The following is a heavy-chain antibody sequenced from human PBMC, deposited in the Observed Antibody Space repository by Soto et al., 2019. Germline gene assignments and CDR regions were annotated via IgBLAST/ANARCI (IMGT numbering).Heavy chain of an antibody. CDR2: TYFRSKWYN. CDR3: AKGDNLGPKTGYAFDP. D-gene: IGHD5-12*01. Sequence: PSQTLSLTCAISGDSVSSNTASWNWIRQSPSRGLEWLGRTYFRSKWYNDYAVSVKIRIIINPDTSNNQFSLQLNSVTPEGTAVYFCAKGDNLGPKTGYAFDPWGQGTLVTVSS. J-gene: IGHJ5*02. V-gene: IGHV6-1*01. CDR1: GDSVSSNTAS.